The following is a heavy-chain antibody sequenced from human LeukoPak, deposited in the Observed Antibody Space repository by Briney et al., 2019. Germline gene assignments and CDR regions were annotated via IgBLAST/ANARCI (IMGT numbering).Heavy chain of an antibody. V-gene: IGHV3-23*01. J-gene: IGHJ4*02. Sequence: PGGSLRLSCAASGFTFDDHAMSWVRQAPGKGLEWASAISGSGGSTYYADFVKGRFTISRDNSKNTLYLQMNSLRAEDTAVYYCAAQVGAIVYWGQGTLVTVSS. CDR2: ISGSGGST. D-gene: IGHD1-26*01. CDR1: GFTFDDHA. CDR3: AAQVGAIVY.